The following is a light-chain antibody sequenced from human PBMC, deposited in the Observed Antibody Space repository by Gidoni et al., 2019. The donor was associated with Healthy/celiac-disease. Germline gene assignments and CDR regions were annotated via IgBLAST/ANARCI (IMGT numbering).Light chain of an antibody. CDR3: QQYGSAPYT. V-gene: IGKV3-20*01. CDR2: GAS. Sequence: EIVLPQSPGTLSLSPGERATLSCRASQSVSSSYLAWYQQKPGQAPRRLIYGASSRATGIPDRFSGSGSGTDFTLTISRLEPEDFAVYYCQQYGSAPYTFXQXTKLXIK. J-gene: IGKJ2*01. CDR1: QSVSSSY.